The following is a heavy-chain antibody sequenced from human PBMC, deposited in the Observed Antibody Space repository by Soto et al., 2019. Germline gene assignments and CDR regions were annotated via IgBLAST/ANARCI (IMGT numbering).Heavy chain of an antibody. V-gene: IGHV4-31*03. D-gene: IGHD3-10*01. CDR2: IYYNGTT. CDR3: TRDAPLWFGDLPQ. CDR1: GGSIRSPNFS. J-gene: IGHJ4*02. Sequence: PSETLSLTCTAIGGSIRSPNFSWSWIRQHPGKGPEWIGNIYYNGTTTYSPSLESRLTISLDPSKNQFSLTLKSVTAADTAVYYGTRDAPLWFGDLPQWGQRTLVTVSS.